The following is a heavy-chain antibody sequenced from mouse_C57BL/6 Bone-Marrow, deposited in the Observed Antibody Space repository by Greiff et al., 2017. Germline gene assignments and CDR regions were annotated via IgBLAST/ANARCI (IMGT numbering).Heavy chain of an antibody. V-gene: IGHV1-54*01. J-gene: IGHJ2*01. CDR2: INPGSGGT. CDR3: ARNPLRYCFDY. D-gene: IGHD1-1*01. Sequence: QVQLQQSGAELVRPGTSVKVSCKASGYAFTNYLIEWVKQRPGQGLEWIGVINPGSGGTNYNEKFKGKATLTADKSSSTAYMQLSSLTSEDTAVYFCARNPLRYCFDYWGQGTTLTVSS. CDR1: GYAFTNYL.